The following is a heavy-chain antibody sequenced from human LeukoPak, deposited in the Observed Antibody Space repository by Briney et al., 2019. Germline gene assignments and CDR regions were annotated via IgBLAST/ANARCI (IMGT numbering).Heavy chain of an antibody. D-gene: IGHD2-2*01. CDR3: ARDRASHFDF. J-gene: IGHJ4*02. CDR1: EFTFITYW. CDR2: IKSDGSST. Sequence: AGGSLRLSCAASEFTFITYWMHWVRQAPGKGLVWVSSIKSDGSSTSYADSVKGRFTISRDNAKNTLYLQMNSLRAEDTAVYYCARDRASHFDFWGQGTLVTVSS. V-gene: IGHV3-74*01.